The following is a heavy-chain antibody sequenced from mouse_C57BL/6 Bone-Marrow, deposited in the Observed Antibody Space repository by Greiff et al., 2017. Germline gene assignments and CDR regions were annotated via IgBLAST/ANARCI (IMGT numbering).Heavy chain of an antibody. CDR3: AWCGGYFSMDY. CDR2: IDPANGNT. Sequence: VQLQQSVAELVRPGASVKLSCTASGFNIKNTYMHWVKQRTEQGLEWIGRIDPANGNTKYAQKFQGKATITADTSSNTAYLQLICLTSRDTSIYYCAWCGGYFSMDYWGQGTSVTVSS. CDR1: GFNIKNTY. V-gene: IGHV14-3*01. J-gene: IGHJ4*01. D-gene: IGHD1-1*02.